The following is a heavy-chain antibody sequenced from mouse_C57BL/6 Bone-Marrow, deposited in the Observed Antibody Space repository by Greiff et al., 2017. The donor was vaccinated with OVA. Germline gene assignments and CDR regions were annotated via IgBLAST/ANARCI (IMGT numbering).Heavy chain of an antibody. CDR3: ASRSYFSLDY. V-gene: IGHV1-64*01. J-gene: IGHJ2*01. CDR2: IHPNSGST. CDR1: GYTFTSYW. D-gene: IGHD6-1*01. Sequence: VQLQQPGAELVKPGASVKLSCKASGYTFTSYWMHWVKQRPGQGLEWIGMIHPNSGSTNYNEKFKSKATLTVDKSSSTAYMQLSSLASEDSAVYYCASRSYFSLDYWGQGTTLTVSS.